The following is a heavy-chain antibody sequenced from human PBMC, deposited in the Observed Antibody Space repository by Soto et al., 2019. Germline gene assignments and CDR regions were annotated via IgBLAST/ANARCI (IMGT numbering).Heavy chain of an antibody. V-gene: IGHV4-34*01. CDR1: GGSFSGNG. J-gene: IGHJ5*02. D-gene: IGHD2-2*01. Sequence: SETLYITCAVNGGSFSGNGWSWIRHSPGKGLEWIGEINHSGSTNYNPSLKSRVTISVDTSKNQFSLKLSSVTAADTAVYYCARGRIVVVPAARHNWFDPWGKGTLVTVSS. CDR3: ARGRIVVVPAARHNWFDP. CDR2: INHSGST.